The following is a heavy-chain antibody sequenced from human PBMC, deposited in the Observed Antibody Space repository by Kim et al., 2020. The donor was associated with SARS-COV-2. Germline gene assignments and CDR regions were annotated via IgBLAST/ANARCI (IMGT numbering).Heavy chain of an antibody. Sequence: GGSLRLSCAASGFTFSSYGMHWVRQAPGKGLEWVAVISYDGSNKYYADSVKGRFTISRDNSKNTLYLQMNSLRAEDTAVYYCAREISSSWYGGWFDPWGQGTLVTVSS. CDR1: GFTFSSYG. J-gene: IGHJ5*02. D-gene: IGHD6-13*01. CDR3: AREISSSWYGGWFDP. V-gene: IGHV3-33*05. CDR2: ISYDGSNK.